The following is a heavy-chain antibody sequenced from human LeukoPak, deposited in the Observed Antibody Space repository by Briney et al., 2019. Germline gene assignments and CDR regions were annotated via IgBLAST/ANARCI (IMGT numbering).Heavy chain of an antibody. CDR1: SGSISTSNYY. J-gene: IGHJ3*02. D-gene: IGHD1-26*01. CDR3: ARSSDYSGTYFGI. CDR2: IHYSGST. Sequence: SETLSLTCTVSSGSISTSNYYWSWLRQPPGKGLEWIGYIHYSGSTNYNRSLKSRGTISLDTSKNQFSLKLSSVTAADTAVYYCARSSDYSGTYFGIWGQGTMVTVSS. V-gene: IGHV4-61*01.